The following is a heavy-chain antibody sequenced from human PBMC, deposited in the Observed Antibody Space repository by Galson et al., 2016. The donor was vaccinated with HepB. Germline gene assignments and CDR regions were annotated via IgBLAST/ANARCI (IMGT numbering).Heavy chain of an antibody. J-gene: IGHJ4*02. CDR2: IGGSSGGI. Sequence: SLRLSCAASGFAFSSYAMSWVRQAPGKGLEWVSAIGGSSGGIYSADSVRGRFTISRDNSKNTLFLQMKSLRAEDSAVYYCAKDSRYSGYDHLGSWGQGTLVIVSS. CDR3: AKDSRYSGYDHLGS. V-gene: IGHV3-23*01. D-gene: IGHD5-12*01. CDR1: GFAFSSYA.